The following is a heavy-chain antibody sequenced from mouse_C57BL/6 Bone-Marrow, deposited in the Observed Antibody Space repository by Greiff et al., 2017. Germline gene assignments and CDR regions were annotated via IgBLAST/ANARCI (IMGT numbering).Heavy chain of an antibody. CDR1: GYAFSSSW. D-gene: IGHD2-4*01. V-gene: IGHV1-82*01. Sequence: QVQLQQSGPELVKPGASVKISCKASGYAFSSSWMNWVKQRPGKGLEWIGRIYPGDGDTNYNGKFKGKATLTADKSSSTAYMQLSSLTSEDSAVYFCAPLMIKNPYWYFDVWGTGTTVTVSS. J-gene: IGHJ1*03. CDR3: APLMIKNPYWYFDV. CDR2: IYPGDGDT.